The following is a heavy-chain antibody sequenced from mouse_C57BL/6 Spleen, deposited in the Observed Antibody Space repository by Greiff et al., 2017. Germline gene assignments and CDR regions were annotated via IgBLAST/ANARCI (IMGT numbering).Heavy chain of an antibody. Sequence: QVHVKQSGAELAKPGASVKLSCKASGYTFTSYWMHWVKQRPGQGLEWIGYINPSSGYTKYNQKFKDKATLTADKSSSTAYMQLSSLTYEDSAVYYCARGSSHDWYFDVWGTGTTVTVSS. D-gene: IGHD1-1*01. V-gene: IGHV1-7*01. CDR2: INPSSGYT. CDR3: ARGSSHDWYFDV. J-gene: IGHJ1*03. CDR1: GYTFTSYW.